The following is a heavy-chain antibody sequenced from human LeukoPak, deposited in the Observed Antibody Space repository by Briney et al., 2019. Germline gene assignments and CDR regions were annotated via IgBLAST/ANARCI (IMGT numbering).Heavy chain of an antibody. CDR2: INPNSGGT. Sequence: ASVKVSCKASGYTFTGYYIHWVRQAPGQGLEWMGWINPNSGGTNYAQKFQGRVTMTRDTSISTAYMELSRLRSDDTAVYYCARRDPVVTPHFVPYYYMDVWGKGTTVTVSS. D-gene: IGHD4-23*01. CDR1: GYTFTGYY. CDR3: ARRDPVVTPHFVPYYYMDV. J-gene: IGHJ6*03. V-gene: IGHV1-2*02.